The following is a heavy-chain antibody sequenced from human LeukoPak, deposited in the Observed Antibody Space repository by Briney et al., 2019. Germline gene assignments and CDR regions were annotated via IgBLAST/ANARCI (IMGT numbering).Heavy chain of an antibody. V-gene: IGHV3-30*02. CDR2: IRYDGSNK. Sequence: GGSLRLSCAASGFTFSSYGMHWVRKAPGKGLEWVAFIRYDGSNKYYADSVKGRFTISRDNSKNTLYLQMNSLRAEDTAVYYCAKDVSGSYFFYYWGQGTLVTVSS. CDR3: AKDVSGSYFFYY. J-gene: IGHJ4*02. D-gene: IGHD1-26*01. CDR1: GFTFSSYG.